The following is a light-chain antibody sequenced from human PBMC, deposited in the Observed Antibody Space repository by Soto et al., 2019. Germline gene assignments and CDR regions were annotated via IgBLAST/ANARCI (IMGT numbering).Light chain of an antibody. CDR1: SSDVGSYNL. CDR3: CSYAGSRRV. V-gene: IGLV2-23*01. CDR2: GGS. Sequence: QSVLTQPASVSGSPGQSITISCTGTSSDVGSYNLVSWYQQHPGKAPKLMIYGGSKRPSGVSNRFSGSKSGNTASLTISGLQAEDEADYYCCSYAGSRRVFGGGTKVTVL. J-gene: IGLJ3*02.